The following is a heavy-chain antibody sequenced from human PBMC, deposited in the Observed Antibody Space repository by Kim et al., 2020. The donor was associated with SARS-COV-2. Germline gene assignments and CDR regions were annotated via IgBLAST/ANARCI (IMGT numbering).Heavy chain of an antibody. J-gene: IGHJ6*02. D-gene: IGHD3-10*01. CDR3: ARDLPRGVGGMDV. V-gene: IGHV1-46*01. Sequence: YAQKFQGRVTMTRDTSTSTVYMELSSLRSEDTAVYYCARDLPRGVGGMDVWGQGTTVTVSS.